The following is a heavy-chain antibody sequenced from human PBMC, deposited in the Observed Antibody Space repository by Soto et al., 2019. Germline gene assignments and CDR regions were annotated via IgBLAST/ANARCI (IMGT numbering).Heavy chain of an antibody. J-gene: IGHJ4*02. CDR1: GFPFSTYS. D-gene: IGHD2-2*01. Sequence: EVELVESGGGLVQPGGSLRLSCAASGFPFSTYSMSWVRQAPGKGLEWISYISASTLTTFYADSVKGRFTISRDTAQNSMYLQMNSLRDEDTDVYYCARAPQLVAPAATGFDSWGQGTLVNVSS. CDR3: ARAPQLVAPAATGFDS. CDR2: ISASTLTT. V-gene: IGHV3-48*02.